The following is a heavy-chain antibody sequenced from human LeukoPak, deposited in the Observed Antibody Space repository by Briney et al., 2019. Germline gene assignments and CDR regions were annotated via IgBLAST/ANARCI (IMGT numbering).Heavy chain of an antibody. J-gene: IGHJ4*02. Sequence: PSETLSLTSTVSGGYISSYYWRWIRPPPGMGLKWIGNIYYSGSTNYHPSLNSRVTITVKTSKKQFSLQMSPLSAAATVVYCCGRGHGGWYSFDYWGQGTLVTVSS. CDR3: GRGHGGWYSFDY. CDR1: GGYISSYY. D-gene: IGHD6-19*01. CDR2: IYYSGST. V-gene: IGHV4-59*01.